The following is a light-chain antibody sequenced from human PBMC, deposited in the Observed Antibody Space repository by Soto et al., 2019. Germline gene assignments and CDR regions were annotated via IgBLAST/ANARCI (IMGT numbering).Light chain of an antibody. J-gene: IGLJ1*01. CDR1: KNDIGVYDF. CDR2: EVV. CDR3: SSYTSSSLYV. V-gene: IGLV2-8*01. Sequence: QSVLTQPPSASVSPGQSVTVSCTGTKNDIGVYDFVSWYQHHPGKAPRLIIYEVVQRPSGVPDRFSGSKSGNTASLTVSGLQAADEADYYCSSYTSSSLYVFGTGTKVTVL.